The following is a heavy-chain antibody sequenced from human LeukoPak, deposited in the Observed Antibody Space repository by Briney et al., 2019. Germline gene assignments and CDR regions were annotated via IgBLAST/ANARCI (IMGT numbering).Heavy chain of an antibody. J-gene: IGHJ4*02. Sequence: GASVKVSCKASVGTFSSYAISWVRQAPGQGLEWVGRIDPNTGDTIYAQNFQGRVTVTSATSISTAYMELSRLTSDDTAVYFCARLGLHGSGTYYFLDYWGQGTLVTVSS. V-gene: IGHV1-2*06. CDR2: IDPNTGDT. CDR1: VGTFSSYA. CDR3: ARLGLHGSGTYYFLDY. D-gene: IGHD3-10*01.